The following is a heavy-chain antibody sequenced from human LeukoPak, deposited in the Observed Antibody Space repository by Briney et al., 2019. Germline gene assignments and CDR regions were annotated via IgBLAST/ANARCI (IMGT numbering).Heavy chain of an antibody. J-gene: IGHJ4*02. V-gene: IGHV3-23*01. CDR1: GFIFSSYA. Sequence: PGGSLRLSCAASGFIFSSYAMSWVRQAPGKGLEWVSGISSGGGSTYYADSVKGRFTISRDNSKNTLYLQMNSLRAGDTAIYYCAKDVGNYPYYFDYWGQGTRVTVSS. D-gene: IGHD1-7*01. CDR2: ISSGGGST. CDR3: AKDVGNYPYYFDY.